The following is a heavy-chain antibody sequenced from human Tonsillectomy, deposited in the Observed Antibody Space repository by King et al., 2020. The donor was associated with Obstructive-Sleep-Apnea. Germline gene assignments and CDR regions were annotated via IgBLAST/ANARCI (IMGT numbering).Heavy chain of an antibody. CDR1: GGSFSGYY. CDR3: ARAKKGLTRRYGMDV. J-gene: IGHJ6*02. D-gene: IGHD6-19*01. CDR2: INHSGST. Sequence: VQLQQWGAGLLKPSETLSLTCAVYGGSFSGYYWSWIRQPPGKGLEWIGEINHSGSTNYNPSLKSRVTISVDTSKNQFSLKLSSVTAADTAVYYCARAKKGLTRRYGMDVWGQGTTVTVSS. V-gene: IGHV4-34*01.